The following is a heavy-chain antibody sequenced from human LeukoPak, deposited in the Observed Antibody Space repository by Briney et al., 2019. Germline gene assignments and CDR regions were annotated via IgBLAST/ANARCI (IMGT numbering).Heavy chain of an antibody. CDR2: INHSGST. CDR3: ARGRHSSSWYGGSYFDY. Sequence: NPSETLSLTCAVYGGSFSGYYWGWIRQPPGKGLEWIGEINHSGSTNYNPSLKSRVTISVDTSKNQFSLKLSSVTAADTAVYYCARGRHSSSWYGGSYFDYWGQGTLVTVSS. V-gene: IGHV4-34*01. CDR1: GGSFSGYY. J-gene: IGHJ4*02. D-gene: IGHD6-13*01.